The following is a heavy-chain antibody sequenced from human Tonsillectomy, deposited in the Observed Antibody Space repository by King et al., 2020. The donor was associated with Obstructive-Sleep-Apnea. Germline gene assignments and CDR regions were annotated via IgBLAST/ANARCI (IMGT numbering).Heavy chain of an antibody. CDR2: INHSGST. CDR3: ARVLDFWSGYYFDY. J-gene: IGHJ4*02. Sequence: VQLQQWGAGLLKPSETLSLTCAVYGGSFSGYYWSWIRQPPGKGLVWIGEINHSGSTNYNPSLKSRVTISVDTSKNQFSLKLSSVTAADTAVYYCARVLDFWSGYYFDYWGQGTLVTVSS. V-gene: IGHV4-34*01. D-gene: IGHD3-3*01. CDR1: GGSFSGYY.